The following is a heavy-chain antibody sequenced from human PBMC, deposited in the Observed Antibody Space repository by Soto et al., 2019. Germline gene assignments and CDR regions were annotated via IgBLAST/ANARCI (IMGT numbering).Heavy chain of an antibody. V-gene: IGHV3-30-3*01. D-gene: IGHD1-1*01. J-gene: IGHJ6*02. CDR2: ISYEGSNT. Sequence: LRLSCVASGFTFDTYGIHWVRQAPGKGLQWVALISYEGSNTYYADSVRGRFTISRDNSKNTLYLQINALRPEDTGVYYCARVTPGNNLYYFSGLDVWGQGTSVTVSS. CDR1: GFTFDTYG. CDR3: ARVTPGNNLYYFSGLDV.